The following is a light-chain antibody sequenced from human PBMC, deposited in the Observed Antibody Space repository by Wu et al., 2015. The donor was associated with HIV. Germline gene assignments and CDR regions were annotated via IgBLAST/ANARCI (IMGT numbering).Light chain of an antibody. V-gene: IGKV1-5*03. CDR3: QQRKT. CDR2: KSS. CDR1: QSIPSW. J-gene: IGKJ1*01. Sequence: DIQMTQPPSTLSASVGDRVIITCRVSQSIPSWLAWYQQKPGKAPKLLIYKSSTLDDGVPSRFSGSASGTQFTLTINNLQPDDFATYYCQQRKTFGQGTTVEIK.